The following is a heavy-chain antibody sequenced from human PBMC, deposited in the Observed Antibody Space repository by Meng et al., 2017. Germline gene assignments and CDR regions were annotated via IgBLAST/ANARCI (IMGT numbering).Heavy chain of an antibody. Sequence: ASVKVSYKASGYTFTGYYMHWVRQAPGQGLEWMGRINPNSGGTNYAQKFQGRVTMTRDTSISTAYMELSRLRSDDTAVYYCAREGVLLWFGEGGNWFDPWGQGTLVTVSS. CDR1: GYTFTGYY. V-gene: IGHV1-2*06. J-gene: IGHJ5*02. D-gene: IGHD3-10*01. CDR3: AREGVLLWFGEGGNWFDP. CDR2: INPNSGGT.